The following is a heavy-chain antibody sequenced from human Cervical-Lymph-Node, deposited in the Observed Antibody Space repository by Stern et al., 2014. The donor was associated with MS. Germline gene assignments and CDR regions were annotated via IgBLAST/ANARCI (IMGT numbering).Heavy chain of an antibody. CDR2: ISGSGGST. CDR1: GFTFSSYA. J-gene: IGHJ4*02. V-gene: IGHV3-23*01. D-gene: IGHD1-20*01. Sequence: EVQLLESGGGLVQPGGSLRLSCAASGFTFSSYAMSWVRQAPGKGLEWVSAISGSGGSTYYADSVKGRFTISRDNSKSTVYLQMNSLRAEDTAVYYCAKDLQEGRLTIPGYWGQGTLVTVSS. CDR3: AKDLQEGRLTIPGY.